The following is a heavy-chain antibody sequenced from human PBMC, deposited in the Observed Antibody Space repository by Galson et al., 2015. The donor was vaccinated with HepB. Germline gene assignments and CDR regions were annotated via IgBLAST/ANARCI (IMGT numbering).Heavy chain of an antibody. V-gene: IGHV5-51*01. Sequence: QSGAEVKKPGESLKISCKGSGYSFSTYWIGWVRQMPGKGLEWVGIIHPSDSDTRYSPSFQGQVTMSADKSISTAYLQWSSPKASDTAMFYCARLKGSLTRQFGMDVWGPRDHGHRLF. J-gene: IGHJ6*01. D-gene: IGHD3-16*01. CDR3: ARLKGSLTRQFGMDV. CDR2: IHPSDSDT. CDR1: GYSFSTYW.